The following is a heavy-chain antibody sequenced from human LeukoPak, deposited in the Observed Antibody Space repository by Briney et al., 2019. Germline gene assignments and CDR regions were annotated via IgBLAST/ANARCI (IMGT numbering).Heavy chain of an antibody. J-gene: IGHJ4*02. Sequence: SETLSLTCTVSGGSISSGGYYWIWIRQHPGKGLEWIGYIYYSGSTYYNPSLKSRVTISVDTSKNQFSLKLSSVTAADTAVYYCARGGITGTTLYWGQGTLVTVSS. CDR2: IYYSGST. V-gene: IGHV4-31*03. D-gene: IGHD1-7*01. CDR1: GGSISSGGYY. CDR3: ARGGITGTTLY.